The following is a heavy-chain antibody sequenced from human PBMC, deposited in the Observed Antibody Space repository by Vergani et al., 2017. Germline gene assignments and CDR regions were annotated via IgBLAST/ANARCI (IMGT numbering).Heavy chain of an antibody. CDR1: GGTFSSYA. D-gene: IGHD3-3*01. CDR3: ARDPTITIVGVTSGTYDY. Sequence: QVQLVQSGAEVKKPGSSVKVSCKASGGTFSSYAISWVRQAPGQGLEWMGRISAYNGNTNYAQKLQGRVTMTTDTSTSTAYMELRSLRSDDTAVYYCARDPTITIVGVTSGTYDYWGQGTLVTVSS. V-gene: IGHV1-18*01. J-gene: IGHJ4*02. CDR2: ISAYNGNT.